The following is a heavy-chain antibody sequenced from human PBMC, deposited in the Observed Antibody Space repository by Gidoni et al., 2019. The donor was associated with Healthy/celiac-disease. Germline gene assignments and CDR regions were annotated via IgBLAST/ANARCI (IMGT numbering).Heavy chain of an antibody. Sequence: GFTFSSYGMHWVRQAPGKGLEWVAVIWYDGSNKYYADSVKGRFTISRDNSKNTLYLQMNSLRAEDTAVYYCARDSSFGQQLVKWGQGTLVTVSS. J-gene: IGHJ4*02. CDR2: IWYDGSNK. V-gene: IGHV3-33*01. D-gene: IGHD6-13*01. CDR3: ARDSSFGQQLVK. CDR1: GFTFSSYG.